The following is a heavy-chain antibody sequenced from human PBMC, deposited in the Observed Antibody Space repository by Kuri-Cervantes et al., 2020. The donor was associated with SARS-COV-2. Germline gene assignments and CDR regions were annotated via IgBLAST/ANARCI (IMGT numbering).Heavy chain of an antibody. CDR3: ARGDGYADYYYYYMDV. CDR2: INSDGSST. V-gene: IGHV3-74*01. CDR1: GFTFSSYS. Sequence: GGSLRLSCAASGFTFSSYSMNWVRQAPGKGLEWVSRINSDGSSTSYADSVKGRFTISRDNAKNTLYLQMNSLRAEDTAVYYCARGDGYADYYYYYMDVWGKGTTVTVSS. D-gene: IGHD5-24*01. J-gene: IGHJ6*03.